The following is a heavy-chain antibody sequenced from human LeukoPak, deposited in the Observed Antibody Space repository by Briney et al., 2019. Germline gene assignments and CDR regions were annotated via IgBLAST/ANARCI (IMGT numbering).Heavy chain of an antibody. CDR2: INPNSGGT. D-gene: IGHD6-19*01. J-gene: IGHJ4*02. V-gene: IGHV1-2*02. Sequence: ASVKVSCKASGYTFTGYYMHWVRQAPGQGLEWMGWINPNSGGTNYAQKFQGRVTMTRDTSISTAYMELSRLRSDDTAAYYCARDLGSGWYSGHRYWGQGTLVTVSS. CDR3: ARDLGSGWYSGHRY. CDR1: GYTFTGYY.